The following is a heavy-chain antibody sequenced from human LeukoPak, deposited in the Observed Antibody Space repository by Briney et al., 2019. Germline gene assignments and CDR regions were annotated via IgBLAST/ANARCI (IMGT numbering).Heavy chain of an antibody. CDR2: IYYSGST. CDR1: GGSISSYY. D-gene: IGHD1-26*01. CDR3: ARPFGRKWELLFDY. Sequence: SETLSLTCTVSGGSISSYYWSWIREPPGEGLEWMGYIYYSGSTNYNPCLKSRVTISVDTSKHQFSLQLSSVTAADTAVYYCARPFGRKWELLFDYWGQGTLVTVSS. J-gene: IGHJ4*02. V-gene: IGHV4-59*08.